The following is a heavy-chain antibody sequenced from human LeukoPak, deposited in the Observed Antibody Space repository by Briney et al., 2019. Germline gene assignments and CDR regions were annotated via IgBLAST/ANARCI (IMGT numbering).Heavy chain of an antibody. J-gene: IGHJ4*02. V-gene: IGHV3-74*01. CDR2: IKSDGSST. CDR3: ARGRGGDFDY. Sequence: TGGSLRLSCAASGFTFSSYWMHWVRQAPGKGLVWVSRIKSDGSSTTYADSVRGRFTISRDTAKNTLYLQMNSLRAEDTAVYFCARGRGGDFDYWGQGTLVTVSP. CDR1: GFTFSSYW.